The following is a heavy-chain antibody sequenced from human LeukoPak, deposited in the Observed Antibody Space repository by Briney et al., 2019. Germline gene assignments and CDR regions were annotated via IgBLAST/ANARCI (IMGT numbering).Heavy chain of an antibody. CDR1: GFSFSSYS. J-gene: IGHJ3*02. Sequence: GGSLRLSCSASGFSFSSYSMNWVRQAPGKGLEYVSYISSGSGTIYYADSVQGRFTISRDNAKNSLYLQMNSLSAEDTAVYYCARAQKYSYDAFDIWGQGTMVTVSS. V-gene: IGHV3-48*04. D-gene: IGHD4-11*01. CDR2: ISSGSGTI. CDR3: ARAQKYSYDAFDI.